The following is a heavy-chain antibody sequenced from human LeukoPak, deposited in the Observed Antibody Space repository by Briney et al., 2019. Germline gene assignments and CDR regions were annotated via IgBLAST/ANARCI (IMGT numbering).Heavy chain of an antibody. V-gene: IGHV1-46*01. CDR3: ARDLYSGYDGSFDY. J-gene: IGHJ4*02. D-gene: IGHD5-12*01. CDR1: GYTITNNY. Sequence: ASVKVSCKASGYTITNNYMHWVRQAPGQGLEWMGVINPSGTGTSYAQKFQGRITMSRDTSTSTAYMELSNLRSEDTAVYYCARDLYSGYDGSFDYWGQGTLVTVSS. CDR2: INPSGTGT.